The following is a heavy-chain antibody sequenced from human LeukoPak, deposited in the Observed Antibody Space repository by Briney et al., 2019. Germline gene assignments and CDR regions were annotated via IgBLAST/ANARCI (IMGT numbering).Heavy chain of an antibody. CDR3: ARNIAGYPWMDV. Sequence: SETLSLTCTVSGGSISSYYRSWIRQPPGKGLEWIGYIYYSGSTNYNPSLKSRVTISVDTSKNQFSLKLSSVTAADTAVYYCARNIAGYPWMDVWGQGTTVTVSS. CDR1: GGSISSYY. D-gene: IGHD6-13*01. CDR2: IYYSGST. J-gene: IGHJ6*02. V-gene: IGHV4-59*01.